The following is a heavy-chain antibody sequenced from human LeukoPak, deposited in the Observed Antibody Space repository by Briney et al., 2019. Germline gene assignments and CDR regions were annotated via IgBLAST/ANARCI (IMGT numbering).Heavy chain of an antibody. J-gene: IGHJ5*02. V-gene: IGHV5-51*01. Sequence: GESLKISCRGSGYSFISYWIGWVRQMPGKGLEWMGIIYPGDSDTRYSPSFQGQVTTSADKSITTAYLQWSSLKASDTAMYYCARHSDYGGNSPNWFDPWGQGTLVTVSS. CDR3: ARHSDYGGNSPNWFDP. D-gene: IGHD4-23*01. CDR1: GYSFISYW. CDR2: IYPGDSDT.